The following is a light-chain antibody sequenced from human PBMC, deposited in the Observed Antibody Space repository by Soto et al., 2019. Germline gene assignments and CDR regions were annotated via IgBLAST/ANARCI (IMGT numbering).Light chain of an antibody. CDR2: KAS. CDR3: HRYENWPQT. CDR1: QSISTW. J-gene: IGKJ1*01. Sequence: DIQMTQSPSTLPASVGDRVTITCRANQSISTWLAWYQQKPGKAPNLLIYKASRLETGVPSRFSGSGSGTEFTLTISSLQSEDFALYYCHRYENWPQTFGQGTKVDIK. V-gene: IGKV1-5*03.